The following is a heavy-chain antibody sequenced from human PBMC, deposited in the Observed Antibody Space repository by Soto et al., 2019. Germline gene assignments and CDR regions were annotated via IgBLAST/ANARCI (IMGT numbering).Heavy chain of an antibody. J-gene: IGHJ4*02. Sequence: QPGGSLRLSCAASGFTFDDYAMHWVRQAPGKGLEWVSGITWNSGSIGYADSVRGRFTISRDNAKNSLYLQMDSLRPEDTALYYCVKDTAMDPYNFHYWGQGTLVTVSS. CDR2: ITWNSGSI. CDR3: VKDTAMDPYNFHY. V-gene: IGHV3-9*01. D-gene: IGHD5-18*01. CDR1: GFTFDDYA.